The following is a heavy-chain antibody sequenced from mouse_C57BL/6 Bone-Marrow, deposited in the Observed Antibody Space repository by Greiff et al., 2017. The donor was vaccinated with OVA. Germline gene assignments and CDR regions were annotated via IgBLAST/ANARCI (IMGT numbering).Heavy chain of an antibody. J-gene: IGHJ2*01. CDR3: ARVYYYGSSPFDY. CDR2: ISYDGSN. Sequence: VQLKESGPGLVKPSQSLSLTCSVTGYSITSGYYWNWIRQFPGNKLEWMGYISYDGSNNYNPSLKNRISITRDTSKNQFFLKLNSVTTEDTATYYCARVYYYGSSPFDYWGQGTTLTVSS. CDR1: GYSITSGYY. V-gene: IGHV3-6*01. D-gene: IGHD1-1*01.